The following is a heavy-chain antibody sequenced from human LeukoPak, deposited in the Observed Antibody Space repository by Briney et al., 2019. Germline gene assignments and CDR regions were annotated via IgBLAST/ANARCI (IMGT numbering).Heavy chain of an antibody. J-gene: IGHJ5*02. D-gene: IGHD3-22*01. V-gene: IGHV4-31*03. Sequence: SETLSLTCTVSGGSISSGGYYWSWIRQHPEKGLEWIGYIYYSGSTYYNPSLKSRVTISVDTSKNQFSLKLSSVTAADTAVYYCARGGEYYYDSSGWFDPWGQGTLVTVSS. CDR2: IYYSGST. CDR3: ARGGEYYYDSSGWFDP. CDR1: GGSISSGGYY.